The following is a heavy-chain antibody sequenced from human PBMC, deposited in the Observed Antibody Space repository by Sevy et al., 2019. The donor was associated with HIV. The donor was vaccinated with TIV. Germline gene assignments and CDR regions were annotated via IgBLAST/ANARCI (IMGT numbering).Heavy chain of an antibody. D-gene: IGHD3-22*01. J-gene: IGHJ4*02. V-gene: IGHV3-21*03. CDR1: GFTFSYYT. CDR3: ARSTDYYDNSGYDS. Sequence: GGSLRLSCAASGFTFSYYTMNWVRQAPGKGLEWVLSISSGGSYIFYADSMKGRFTVSRANAKNSLFLQMNSLRDEDTALYYCARSTDYYDNSGYDSWGRGTLVTVSS. CDR2: ISSGGSYI.